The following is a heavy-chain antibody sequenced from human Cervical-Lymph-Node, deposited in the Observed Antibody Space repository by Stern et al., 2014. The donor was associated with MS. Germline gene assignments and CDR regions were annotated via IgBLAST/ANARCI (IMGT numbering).Heavy chain of an antibody. J-gene: IGHJ4*02. V-gene: IGHV3-53*01. CDR3: ARDTSSPERSDW. CDR2: ITNVGST. D-gene: IGHD1-1*01. Sequence: EVKLLGSGGGVIQPGGSLGLSCTASGFTVSRDYMTWVRQAPGKGLEWVSLITNVGSTFYTDSVKGRFTSSRDDSKNTVYLHMTSLRAEDTAMYYCARDTSSPERSDWWGQGTLVTVSS. CDR1: GFTVSRDY.